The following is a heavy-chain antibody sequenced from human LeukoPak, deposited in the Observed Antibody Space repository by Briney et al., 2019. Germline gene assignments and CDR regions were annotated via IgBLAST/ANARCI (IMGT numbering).Heavy chain of an antibody. CDR2: IKQDGSEK. CDR1: GFTFSSYW. V-gene: IGHV3-7*03. J-gene: IGHJ4*02. Sequence: GGSLRLSRAASGFTFSSYWMSWVRQAPGKGLEWVANIKQDGSEKYYVDSVKGRFTISRDNAKNSLYLQMNSLRAEDTALYYCAKATLSSSWSPFDYWGQGTLVTVSS. D-gene: IGHD6-13*01. CDR3: AKATLSSSWSPFDY.